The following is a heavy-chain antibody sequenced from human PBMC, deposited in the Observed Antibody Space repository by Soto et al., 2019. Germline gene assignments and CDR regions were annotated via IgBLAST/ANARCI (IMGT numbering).Heavy chain of an antibody. V-gene: IGHV3-21*01. CDR2: ISSSSSYI. Sequence: AGGSLRLSCAASGFTFSSYSMNWVRQAPGKGLEWVSSISSSSSYIYYADSVKGRFTISRDNAKNSLYLQMNSLRAEDTAVYYCAEWELLTHDAFDIWGQGTMVTVSS. J-gene: IGHJ3*02. CDR1: GFTFSSYS. D-gene: IGHD1-26*01. CDR3: AEWELLTHDAFDI.